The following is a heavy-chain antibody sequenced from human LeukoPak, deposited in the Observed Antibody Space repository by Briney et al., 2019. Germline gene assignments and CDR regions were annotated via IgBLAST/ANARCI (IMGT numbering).Heavy chain of an antibody. V-gene: IGHV4-39*01. J-gene: IGHJ4*02. D-gene: IGHD4-11*01. CDR2: IYYSGST. Sequence: SETLSLTCTVSSGSISSRSYYWGWIRQPPGKGLEWIGSIYYSGSTYYNPSLKSRVTISVDTSKNQFSLKLSSVNAADTAVYYCARQGTSYSNYGYWGQGTLVTVSS. CDR1: SGSISSRSYY. CDR3: ARQGTSYSNYGY.